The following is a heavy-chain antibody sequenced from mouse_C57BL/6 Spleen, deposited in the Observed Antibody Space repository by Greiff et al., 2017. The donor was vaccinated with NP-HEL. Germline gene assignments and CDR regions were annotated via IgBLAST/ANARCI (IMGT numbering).Heavy chain of an antibody. V-gene: IGHV1-20*01. CDR3: ASHYCSSYLSYYAMDY. D-gene: IGHD1-1*01. CDR1: GYSFTGYF. CDR2: INPYNGDT. Sequence: VQLQQSGPELVKPGDSVKISCKASGYSFTGYFMNWVMQSHGKSLEWIGRINPYNGDTFYNQKFKGKATLTVDKSSSTAHMELRSLTSEDSAVYYCASHYCSSYLSYYAMDYWGQGTSVTVSS. J-gene: IGHJ4*01.